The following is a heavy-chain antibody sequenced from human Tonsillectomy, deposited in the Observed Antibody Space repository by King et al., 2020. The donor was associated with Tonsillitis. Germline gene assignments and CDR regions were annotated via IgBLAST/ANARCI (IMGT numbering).Heavy chain of an antibody. V-gene: IGHV4-34*01. CDR3: ARGYCSGGSCNNPYYYYYYMDV. Sequence: VQLQQWGAGLLKPSETLSLTCAVYGGSFSGYYWSWIRQPPGKGLEWIGEINHSGSTNYNPSLKSRVTISVDTSKNQFSLKLSSVTAADTAVYYCARGYCSGGSCNNPYYYYYYMDVWGKGTTVTVSS. J-gene: IGHJ6*03. CDR2: INHSGST. D-gene: IGHD2-15*01. CDR1: GGSFSGYY.